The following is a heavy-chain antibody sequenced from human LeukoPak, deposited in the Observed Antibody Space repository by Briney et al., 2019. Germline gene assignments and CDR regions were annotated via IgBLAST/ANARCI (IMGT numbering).Heavy chain of an antibody. V-gene: IGHV3-7*03. CDR2: IKQDGSEK. CDR3: AKDGQFNVPATAD. CDR1: GFTFSSYW. Sequence: GSLRLSCAASGFTFSSYWMSWVRQAPGKGLEWVANIKQDGSEKYYVDSVKGRFTISRDNAKNSLYLQMNSLRAEDTAVYYCAKDGQFNVPATADWGQGTLVTVSS. D-gene: IGHD2-2*01. J-gene: IGHJ4*02.